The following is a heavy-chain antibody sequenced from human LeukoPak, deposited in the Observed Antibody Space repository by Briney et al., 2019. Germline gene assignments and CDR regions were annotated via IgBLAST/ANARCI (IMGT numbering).Heavy chain of an antibody. V-gene: IGHV3-43*01. CDR3: AKELDTMFFDY. Sequence: PGGSLRLSCATSGFNFDRYTIHRVRQAPGKGLEWVSLAGWAGGTTYYSDSVRGRFTISRDSGKNSVYLQMNSLTTDDTAFYFCAKELDTMFFDYWGQGALVTVSS. CDR2: AGWAGGTT. J-gene: IGHJ4*02. D-gene: IGHD5-18*01. CDR1: GFNFDRYT.